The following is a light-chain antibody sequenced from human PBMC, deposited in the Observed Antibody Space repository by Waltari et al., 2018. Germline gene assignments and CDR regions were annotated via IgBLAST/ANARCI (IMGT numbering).Light chain of an antibody. CDR3: LHLNNFPLS. V-gene: IGKV1-9*01. J-gene: IGKJ4*01. CDR1: QGISTY. Sequence: DIQLTQSPSFLSASVRDRVTITCRASQGISTYLAWYQQKPGKAPKLLIYAASTLQSDIPSRFSGSGSGTEFTLTISSLQPEDFATYYCLHLNNFPLSFGEGTKVELK. CDR2: AAS.